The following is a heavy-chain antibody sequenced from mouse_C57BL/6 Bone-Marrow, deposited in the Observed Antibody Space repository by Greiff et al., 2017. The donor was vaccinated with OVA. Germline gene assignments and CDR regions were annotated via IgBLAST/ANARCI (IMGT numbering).Heavy chain of an antibody. J-gene: IGHJ3*01. Sequence: VQLQESGPGLVKPSQSLSLTCSVTGYSITSGYYWNWIRQFPGNKLEWMGYIRYDGSNNYNPSLKNRISITRDTSKNQFFLKLNSVTTEDTATCYCARDSDQFAYWGQGTLVTVSA. V-gene: IGHV3-6*01. CDR3: ARDSDQFAY. CDR2: IRYDGSN. CDR1: GYSITSGYY.